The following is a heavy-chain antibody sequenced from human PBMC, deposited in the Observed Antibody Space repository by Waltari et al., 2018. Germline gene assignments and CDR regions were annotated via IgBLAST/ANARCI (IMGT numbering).Heavy chain of an antibody. V-gene: IGHV1-46*01. CDR2: INPSGGST. J-gene: IGHJ5*02. CDR1: GYTFTSYY. D-gene: IGHD2-15*01. CDR3: ARGRSGGSEFDP. Sequence: QVQLVQSGAEVKKPGASVKVSCQASGYTFTSYYMPRVRQAPGQRLEWMGIINPSGGSTSYAQKFQGRVTMTRDTSTSTVYMELSSMRSEDTAVYYCARGRSGGSEFDPWGQGTLVTVSS.